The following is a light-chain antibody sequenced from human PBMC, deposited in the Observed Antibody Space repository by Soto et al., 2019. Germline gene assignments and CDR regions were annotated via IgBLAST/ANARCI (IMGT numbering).Light chain of an antibody. Sequence: QSVLTQPASVSGSPGQSITISCTGTSSDVGSYNLVSWYQQHPGKAPKLMIYEVSKRPSGVSNRFSGSMAGNTASLTISGLQAEDEADYYCCACAGGSLVEVFGGGTKLTVL. CDR3: CACAGGSLVEV. CDR1: SSDVGSYNL. CDR2: EVS. J-gene: IGLJ3*02. V-gene: IGLV2-23*02.